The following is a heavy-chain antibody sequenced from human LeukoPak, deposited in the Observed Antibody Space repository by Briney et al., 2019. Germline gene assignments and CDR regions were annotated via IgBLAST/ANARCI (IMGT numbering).Heavy chain of an antibody. CDR2: INPNSGGT. CDR3: ARDRITMVRGVIGYFDY. D-gene: IGHD3-10*01. Sequence: ASVKVSCKASGYTFTGYYMHWLRQAPGEGLEWMGWINPNSGGTNYAQKFQGRVTMTRDTSISTAYMELSRLRSDDTAVYYCARDRITMVRGVIGYFDYWGQGTLVTVSS. J-gene: IGHJ4*02. CDR1: GYTFTGYY. V-gene: IGHV1-2*02.